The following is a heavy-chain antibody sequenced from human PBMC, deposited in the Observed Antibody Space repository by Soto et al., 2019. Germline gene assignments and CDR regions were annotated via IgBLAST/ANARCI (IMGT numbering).Heavy chain of an antibody. D-gene: IGHD6-19*01. J-gene: IGHJ3*02. CDR1: GFTFSSYW. V-gene: IGHV3-74*01. CDR3: VFFLKSIGSDNDVYSI. CDR2: IDTYGSAT. Sequence: PGGSLRISCAASGFTFSSYWMHWVRQPPGKGLMWVSRIDTYGSATKYADSVEGRFTISRDNAGNTLYLQMNFLSAEDTAVYYCVFFLKSIGSDNDVYSICGQRTIVT.